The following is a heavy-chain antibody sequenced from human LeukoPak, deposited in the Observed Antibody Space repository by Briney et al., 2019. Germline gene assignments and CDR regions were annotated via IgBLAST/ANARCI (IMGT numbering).Heavy chain of an antibody. Sequence: VASVKVSCKASGYIFTSYDINWVRQATGQGLEWMGWMNPNSGNTGYAQKFQGRVAMTRSTLISTAYMELNSLRSEDTAVYYCARVEFSSGYSHIYWGQGTLVTVSS. CDR1: GYIFTSYD. J-gene: IGHJ4*02. D-gene: IGHD3-22*01. CDR3: ARVEFSSGYSHIY. CDR2: MNPNSGNT. V-gene: IGHV1-8*01.